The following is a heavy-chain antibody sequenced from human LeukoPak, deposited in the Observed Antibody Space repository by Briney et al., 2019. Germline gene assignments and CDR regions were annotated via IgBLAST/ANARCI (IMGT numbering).Heavy chain of an antibody. V-gene: IGHV4-59*01. CDR1: GGSISSYY. J-gene: IGHJ3*02. Sequence: PSETLSLTCTVSGGSISSYYWSWIRQPPGKGLEWIGYIYYSGSTNYNPSLKSRVTISVDTSKNQFSLKLSSVTAADTAVHYCARDTPYSGSYYRRSYAFDIWGQGTMVTVSS. CDR3: ARDTPYSGSYYRRSYAFDI. CDR2: IYYSGST. D-gene: IGHD1-26*01.